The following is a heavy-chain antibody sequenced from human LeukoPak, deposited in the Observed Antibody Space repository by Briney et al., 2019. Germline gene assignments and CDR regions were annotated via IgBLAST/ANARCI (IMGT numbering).Heavy chain of an antibody. V-gene: IGHV4-4*07. CDR1: GDSISYFY. D-gene: IGHD3-9*01. Sequence: SETLSLTCSVSGDSISYFYWSWIRQAAGKGLEWIGRTSSSGNTDYNASLKSRVTISVDTSKNQFSLKLSSVTAADTAVYYCARRGLRYYNWFDPWGQGTLVTVSS. CDR2: TSSSGNT. J-gene: IGHJ5*02. CDR3: ARRGLRYYNWFDP.